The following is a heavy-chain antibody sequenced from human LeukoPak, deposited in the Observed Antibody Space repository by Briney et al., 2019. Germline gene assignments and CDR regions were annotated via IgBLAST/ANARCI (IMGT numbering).Heavy chain of an antibody. V-gene: IGHV4-31*03. D-gene: IGHD6-19*01. CDR3: ATIAVAGKWFDP. CDR1: GGSISSGGYY. CDR2: IYYSGST. J-gene: IGHJ5*02. Sequence: SETLSLTCTVSGGSISSGGYYWSWIRQHPGKGLEWIGYIYYSGSTYYNPSLKSRVTISVDSSKNQFSLKLTSVTAADTAVYYCATIAVAGKWFDPWGQGTLVTVSS.